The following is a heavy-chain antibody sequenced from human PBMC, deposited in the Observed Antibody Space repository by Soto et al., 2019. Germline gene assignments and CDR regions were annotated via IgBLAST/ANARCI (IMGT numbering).Heavy chain of an antibody. CDR2: IIWNSGSI. D-gene: IGHD3-10*01. CDR1: GFTFDDYA. CDR3: AKNYGSGCPSPPYYYYYGMDV. Sequence: EVQLVESGGGLVQPGRSLRLSCAASGFTFDDYAMHWVRQAPGKGLEWVAGIIWNSGSIGYADSVKGRFTISRDNAKNSLYLKMNSMRAGDTALYYFAKNYGSGCPSPPYYYYYGMDVWGQGTTVTVSS. V-gene: IGHV3-9*01. J-gene: IGHJ6*02.